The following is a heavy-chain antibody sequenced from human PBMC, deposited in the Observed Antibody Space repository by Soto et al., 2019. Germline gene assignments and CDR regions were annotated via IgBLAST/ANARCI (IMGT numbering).Heavy chain of an antibody. J-gene: IGHJ5*02. Sequence: PSETLSLTCTVSGGSISYYYWSWIRQSAGKGLEWIGRIYPSGSTNYNPSLKGRVTMSVDTSNNQFSLNLGSVTAADTAVYYCARDRTAAGPSNWFDPWGQGTLVTV. D-gene: IGHD6-13*01. CDR2: IYPSGST. CDR3: ARDRTAAGPSNWFDP. CDR1: GGSISYYY. V-gene: IGHV4-4*07.